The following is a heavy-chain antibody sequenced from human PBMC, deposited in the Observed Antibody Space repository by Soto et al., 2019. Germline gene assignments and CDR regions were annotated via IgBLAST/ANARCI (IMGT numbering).Heavy chain of an antibody. J-gene: IGHJ4*02. V-gene: IGHV3-33*01. D-gene: IGHD5-18*01. Sequence: QVQLVESGGGVVQPGRSLRLSCAASGFTFSSYGMHWVRQAPGKGLEWVAVIWYDGSNKYYADSVKGRFTISRDNSKNTLYLQMNSLRAEDTAVYYCARNSGDSYGLYYFDYWGQGTLVTVSS. CDR2: IWYDGSNK. CDR1: GFTFSSYG. CDR3: ARNSGDSYGLYYFDY.